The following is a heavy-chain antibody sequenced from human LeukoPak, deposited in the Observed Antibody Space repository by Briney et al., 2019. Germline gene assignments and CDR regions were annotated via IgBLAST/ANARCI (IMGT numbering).Heavy chain of an antibody. Sequence: SETLSLTCTVSGGSISSSSYYWGWIRQPPGKGLEWIGSIYYSGSTYYYPSLKSRVTISVDTSKNQFSLKLSSVTAADTAVYYCARWGGYCSGGSCDPKNWFDPWGQGTLVTVSS. CDR2: IYYSGST. D-gene: IGHD2-15*01. J-gene: IGHJ5*02. V-gene: IGHV4-39*01. CDR3: ARWGGYCSGGSCDPKNWFDP. CDR1: GGSISSSSYY.